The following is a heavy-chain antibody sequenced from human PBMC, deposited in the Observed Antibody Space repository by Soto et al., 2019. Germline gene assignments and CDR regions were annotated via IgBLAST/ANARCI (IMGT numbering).Heavy chain of an antibody. CDR2: ISSSGSSI. V-gene: IGHV3-11*01. CDR1: GFTFSDYY. D-gene: IGHD3-3*01. J-gene: IGHJ6*03. CDR3: AKQYDSTGDYYYYMDV. Sequence: GGSLRLSCAASGFTFSDYYMSWIRQAPGKGLEWVSYISSSGSSIYYADSVKGRFTISRDNAKNTLYLQMNSLRAEDTAVYYCAKQYDSTGDYYYYMDVWGKGTTVTVSS.